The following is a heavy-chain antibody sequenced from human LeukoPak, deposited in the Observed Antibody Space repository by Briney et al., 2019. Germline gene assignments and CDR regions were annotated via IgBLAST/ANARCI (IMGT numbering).Heavy chain of an antibody. V-gene: IGHV3-33*01. D-gene: IGHD2-15*01. CDR2: IWYDGSNK. CDR1: GFTFSSYG. CDR3: AREEGSAYDFCY. Sequence: GRSLRLSCAASGFTFSSYGMHWVRQAPGKGLEWVAVIWYDGSNKYYADSVKDRFTISRDNSKNTLYLQMNSLRAEDTAVYYCAREEGSAYDFCYWGQGSPGTVSP. J-gene: IGHJ4*02.